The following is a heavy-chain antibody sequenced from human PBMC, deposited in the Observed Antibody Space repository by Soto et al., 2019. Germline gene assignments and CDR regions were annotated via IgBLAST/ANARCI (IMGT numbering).Heavy chain of an antibody. CDR1: GFALTYIGEG. Sequence: QITLKESGPTLVKPTQNLTLTCTLSGFALTYIGEGVGWIHQPPGKALEWLALVYWDDDKRYNPSLRSRLTITKDTSKKQVVLTLTNMDPVDTATYYCVQSRCGGDCLTFYSSHAYYGLDVWGQGTTVTVSS. D-gene: IGHD2-21*02. CDR2: VYWDDDK. CDR3: VQSRCGGDCLTFYSSHAYYGLDV. V-gene: IGHV2-5*02. J-gene: IGHJ6*02.